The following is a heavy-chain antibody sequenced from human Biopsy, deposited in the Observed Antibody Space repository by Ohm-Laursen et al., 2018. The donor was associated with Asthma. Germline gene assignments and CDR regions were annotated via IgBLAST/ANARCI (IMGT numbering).Heavy chain of an antibody. Sequence: APVKVSCNASGVALSGYTFEWVRQARGLGLEWIAWIVFASGATNYAQNFQDRLTVTRDMSAGSVSMELRGLSSTDTAVYYCAAGRTSLQGESLIWGQGTLVSVSS. CDR1: GVALSGYT. V-gene: IGHV1-58*01. CDR2: IVFASGAT. D-gene: IGHD2/OR15-2a*01. J-gene: IGHJ4*01. CDR3: AAGRTSLQGESLI.